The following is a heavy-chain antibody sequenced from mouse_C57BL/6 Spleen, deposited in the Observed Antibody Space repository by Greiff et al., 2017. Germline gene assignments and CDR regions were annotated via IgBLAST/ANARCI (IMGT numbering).Heavy chain of an antibody. CDR1: GFNIKDYY. CDR2: IDPEDGDT. V-gene: IGHV14-1*01. D-gene: IGHD2-1*01. CDR3: TRGGNPYYAMDY. Sequence: VQLQQSGAELVRPGASVKLSCTASGFNIKDYYMHWVKQRPEQGLEWIGRIDPEDGDTEYAPKFQGKATMTADTSSNTAYLQLSSLTSEDTAVYYCTRGGNPYYAMDYWGQGTSVTVSS. J-gene: IGHJ4*01.